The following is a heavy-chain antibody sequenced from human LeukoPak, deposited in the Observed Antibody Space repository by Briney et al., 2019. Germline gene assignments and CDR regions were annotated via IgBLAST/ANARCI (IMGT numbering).Heavy chain of an antibody. CDR1: GGTFSSYA. D-gene: IGHD6-13*01. CDR3: ARAVPSSSFYF. CDR2: IIPILGIA. Sequence: GASVKVSCKASGGTFSSYAISWVRQAPGQGLEWMGRIIPILGIANYAQKFQGRVTITADKSTSTAYMELSSLRSEDTAVYYCARAVPSSSFYFLGQGTLVTVSS. J-gene: IGHJ4*02. V-gene: IGHV1-69*04.